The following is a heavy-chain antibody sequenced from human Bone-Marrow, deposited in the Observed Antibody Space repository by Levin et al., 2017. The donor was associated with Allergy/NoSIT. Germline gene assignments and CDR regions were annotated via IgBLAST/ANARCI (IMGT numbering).Heavy chain of an antibody. D-gene: IGHD2-2*01. J-gene: IGHJ5*02. CDR3: ASDGYCSSTSCRNWFDP. CDR2: INPNSGGT. Sequence: GASVKVSCKASGYTFTGYYMHWVRQAPGQGLEWMGWINPNSGGTNYAQKFQGRVTMTRDTSISTAYMELSRLRSDDTAVYYCASDGYCSSTSCRNWFDPWGQGTLVTVSS. V-gene: IGHV1-2*02. CDR1: GYTFTGYY.